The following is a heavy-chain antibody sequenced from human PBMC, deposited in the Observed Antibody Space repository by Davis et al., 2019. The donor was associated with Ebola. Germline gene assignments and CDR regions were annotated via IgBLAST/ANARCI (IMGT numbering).Heavy chain of an antibody. CDR2: ISVRSIT. Sequence: PGGSLRLSCAASAFTFSSYAMSWVRQAPGKGLEWVSSISVRSITYHADSVKGRFTISRDNSKNTLYLQMNSLRAEDTAVYYCAKVHPPTTVTTGWFDPWGQGALVTVSS. J-gene: IGHJ5*02. CDR3: AKVHPPTTVTTGWFDP. V-gene: IGHV3-23*01. CDR1: AFTFSSYA. D-gene: IGHD4-17*01.